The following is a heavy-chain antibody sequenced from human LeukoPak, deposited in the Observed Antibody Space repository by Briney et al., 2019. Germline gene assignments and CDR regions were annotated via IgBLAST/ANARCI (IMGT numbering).Heavy chain of an antibody. V-gene: IGHV1-8*01. D-gene: IGHD3-10*01. Sequence: ASVKVSCKASGYTFTSYDINWVRQATGQGLEWMGWMNPNSGNTGYAQKFQGRVTMTRNTSISTAYMELSSLRSEDTAVYYCARALTGYYGSGSYQFGYWGQGTLVTVSS. J-gene: IGHJ4*02. CDR1: GYTFTSYD. CDR3: ARALTGYYGSGSYQFGY. CDR2: MNPNSGNT.